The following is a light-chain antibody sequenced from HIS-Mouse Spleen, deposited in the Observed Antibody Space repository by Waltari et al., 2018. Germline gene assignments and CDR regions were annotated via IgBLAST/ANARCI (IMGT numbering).Light chain of an antibody. Sequence: SYELTQPPSVSVSPGQTARITCSGDALPKKYAYWYQQTSGQAPVLVIDEDSKRPSGSPERFSGSSSGTMATLTISGAQVEDEADYYWYSTDSSGNHRVFGGGTKLTVL. CDR3: YSTDSSGNHRV. J-gene: IGLJ2*01. CDR2: EDS. CDR1: ALPKKY. V-gene: IGLV3-10*01.